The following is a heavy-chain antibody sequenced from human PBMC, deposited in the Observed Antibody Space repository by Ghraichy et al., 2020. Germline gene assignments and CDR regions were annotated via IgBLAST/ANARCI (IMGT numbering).Heavy chain of an antibody. V-gene: IGHV1-8*01. Sequence: ASVKVSCKASGSIFTSYDINWVRQATGQGLEWMGWMNPNSGNTGNAQNFQGRVTMTRNTSISTAYMELSSLTSEDTAVYYCATTANGWLFNVWGQGTTVTVAS. CDR2: MNPNSGNT. CDR3: ATTANGWLFNV. D-gene: IGHD3-22*01. J-gene: IGHJ6*02. CDR1: GSIFTSYD.